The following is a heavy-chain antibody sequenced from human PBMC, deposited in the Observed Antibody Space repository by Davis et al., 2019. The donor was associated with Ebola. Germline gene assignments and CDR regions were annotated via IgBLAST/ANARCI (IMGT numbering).Heavy chain of an antibody. Sequence: GSLRLSCTVSGGSISSYYWSWIRQPPGKGLEWIGYIYYSGSTYYNPSLKSRVTISVDTSKNQFSLKLSSVTAADTAVYYCTLEVAAAVVNWGQGTLVTVSS. V-gene: IGHV4-59*04. CDR1: GGSISSYY. J-gene: IGHJ4*02. D-gene: IGHD6-13*01. CDR2: IYYSGST. CDR3: TLEVAAAVVN.